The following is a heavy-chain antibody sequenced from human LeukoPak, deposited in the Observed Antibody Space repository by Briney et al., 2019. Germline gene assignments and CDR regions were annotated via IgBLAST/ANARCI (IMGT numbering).Heavy chain of an antibody. CDR3: AKKDRYSSGRAEYFQH. CDR1: GYTFTSYD. CDR2: MSPDSGNT. J-gene: IGHJ1*01. V-gene: IGHV1-8*01. D-gene: IGHD6-19*01. Sequence: ASVKVSCKASGYTFTSYDVNWVRQAPGQGLEWMGWMSPDSGNTGYAQKFQGRVTMTRDTSISTAYLDLSSLTSEDTAVYYCAKKDRYSSGRAEYFQHWGQGTLVTVSS.